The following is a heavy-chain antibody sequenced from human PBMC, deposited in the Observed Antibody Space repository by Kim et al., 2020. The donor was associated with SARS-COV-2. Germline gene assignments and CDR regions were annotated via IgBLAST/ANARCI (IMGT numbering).Heavy chain of an antibody. D-gene: IGHD2-2*01. V-gene: IGHV3-21*01. CDR1: GFTFSSYS. CDR2: ISSSSSYI. Sequence: GGSLRLSCAASGFTFSSYSMNWVRQAPGKGLEWVSSISSSSSYIYYADSVKGRFTISRDNAKNSLYLQMNSLRAEDTAVYYCARAQQGMSEDIVVVPAAHEETDAFDIWGQGTMVTVSS. CDR3: ARAQQGMSEDIVVVPAAHEETDAFDI. J-gene: IGHJ3*02.